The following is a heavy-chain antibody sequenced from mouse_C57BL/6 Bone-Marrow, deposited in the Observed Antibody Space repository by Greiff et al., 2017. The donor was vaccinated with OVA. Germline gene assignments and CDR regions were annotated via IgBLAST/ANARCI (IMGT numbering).Heavy chain of an antibody. CDR3: ARVAIYGSREYVDV. V-gene: IGHV1-26*01. CDR1: GYTFTDYY. J-gene: IGHJ1*03. CDR2: INPNNGGT. D-gene: IGHD1-1*01. Sequence: EVQLQQSGPELVKPGASVKISCKASGYTFTDYYMNWVKQSHGQSLEWIGDINPNNGGTSYNQKFKGKATLTVDKSSSTAYMELRSLTSEDSAVYYCARVAIYGSREYVDVWGTGTTVTVSS.